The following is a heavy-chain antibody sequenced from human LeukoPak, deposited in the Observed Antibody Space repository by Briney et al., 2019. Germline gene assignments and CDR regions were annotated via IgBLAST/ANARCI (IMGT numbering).Heavy chain of an antibody. D-gene: IGHD3-22*01. J-gene: IGHJ3*02. CDR2: IRQDETDK. V-gene: IGHV3-7*05. Sequence: HPGGFLRLSCAASGFIFGDYWMRWVRQAPGKGLEWVANIRQDETDKYYVDSVKGRFTISRDNAKKSLYLQMNSLRAEDTAVYYCARDRGYYDSSGYRRDDAFDIWSQGTMVTVSS. CDR3: ARDRGYYDSSGYRRDDAFDI. CDR1: GFIFGDYW.